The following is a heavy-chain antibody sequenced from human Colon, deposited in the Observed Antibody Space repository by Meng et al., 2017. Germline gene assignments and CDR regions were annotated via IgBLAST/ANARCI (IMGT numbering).Heavy chain of an antibody. D-gene: IGHD3-9*01. CDR3: VRGSIDWYFDY. J-gene: IGHJ4*02. CDR1: GFIFSDYY. Sequence: QRQPGESGGGWVKPGGSLRLSCGASGFIFSDYYMAWIRQTPGKGLEWVSYISTTGSIAYYADSVKGRFTISRDNSKNTLFLQMNNLRAEDTGLYYCVRGSIDWYFDYWGQGTLVTVSS. CDR2: ISTTGSIA. V-gene: IGHV3-11*04.